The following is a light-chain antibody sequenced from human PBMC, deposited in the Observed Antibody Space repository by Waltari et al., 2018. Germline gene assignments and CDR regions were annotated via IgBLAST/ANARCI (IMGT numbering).Light chain of an antibody. J-gene: IGKJ5*01. CDR2: DAA. CDR1: QGISSA. Sequence: AIHLTQSPSSLSASVGDRITITCRASQGISSALAWYQQKPGESPKFLIHDAASLQSGVPSRFSGSASGTDFTLTITSLQPEDFATYYCQQLHSYPITFGQGTRLEIK. V-gene: IGKV1-13*02. CDR3: QQLHSYPIT.